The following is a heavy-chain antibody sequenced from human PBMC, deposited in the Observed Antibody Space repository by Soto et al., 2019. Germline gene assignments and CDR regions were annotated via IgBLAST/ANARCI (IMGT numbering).Heavy chain of an antibody. J-gene: IGHJ6*02. CDR2: IYYSGST. V-gene: IGHV4-59*01. CDR1: GGSISSYY. CDR3: ARVRGMFGVNYHYGMDG. D-gene: IGHD3-3*01. Sequence: SETLSLTCTVSGGSISSYYWSWIRQPPGKGLEWIGYIYYSGSTNYNPSLKSRVTISVDTSKNQFSLKLSSVTAADTAVYYCARVRGMFGVNYHYGMDGWGQGTTVPVSS.